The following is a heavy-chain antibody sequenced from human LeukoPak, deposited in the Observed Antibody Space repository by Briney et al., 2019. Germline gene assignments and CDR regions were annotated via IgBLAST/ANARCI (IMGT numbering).Heavy chain of an antibody. D-gene: IGHD3-9*01. CDR3: ANGPQYNILTGFYKVRSHLDY. CDR2: IRYDGSNR. V-gene: IGHV3-30*02. CDR1: GFTFSSYG. Sequence: TGGSLRLSCAASGFTFSSYGMHWVRQAPGKGLEWVAFIRYDGSNRHYADSVKGRFTISRDNSKNMLHLQMNSLRAEDTAVYYCANGPQYNILTGFYKVRSHLDYWGQGTLVTVSS. J-gene: IGHJ4*02.